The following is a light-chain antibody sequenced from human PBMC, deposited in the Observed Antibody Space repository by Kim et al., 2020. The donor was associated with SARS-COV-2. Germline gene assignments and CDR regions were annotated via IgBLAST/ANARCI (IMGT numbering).Light chain of an antibody. CDR3: QQYRSYPIT. J-gene: IGKJ5*01. CDR2: GAS. Sequence: ASVGDRVTFTCRASQDIRNYLAWFQQKPGKAPKSLIYGASSLHTGVPSRFSGSKSGTDFTLTINSLQPEDFATYYCQQYRSYPITFGQGTRLEIK. V-gene: IGKV1-16*01. CDR1: QDIRNY.